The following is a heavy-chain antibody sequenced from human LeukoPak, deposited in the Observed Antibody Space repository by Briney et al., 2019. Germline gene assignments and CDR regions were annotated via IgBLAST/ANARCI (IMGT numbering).Heavy chain of an antibody. CDR1: GFTFRSYG. V-gene: IGHV3-23*01. J-gene: IGHJ4*02. CDR3: AKVLFRYSYGYYFDY. D-gene: IGHD5-18*01. Sequence: GGSLRLSCAASGFTFRSYGLTWVRQAPGKGLEWVSAISGSGGSTYYADSVKGRFTISRDNSKNTLYLQMNSLRAEDTAVYYCAKVLFRYSYGYYFDYWGQGTLVTVSS. CDR2: ISGSGGST.